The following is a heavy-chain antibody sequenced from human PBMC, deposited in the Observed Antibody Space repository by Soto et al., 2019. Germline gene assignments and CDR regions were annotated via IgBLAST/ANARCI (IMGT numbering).Heavy chain of an antibody. D-gene: IGHD4-17*01. CDR1: GGSISSSSYY. CDR2: IYYSGST. CDR3: ARGPAVTTSGDY. J-gene: IGHJ4*02. V-gene: IGHV4-39*01. Sequence: NPSETLSLTCTVSGGSISSSSYYWGWIRQPPGKGLEWIGSIYYSGSTYYNPSLKSRVTISVDTSKNQFSLKLSSVTAADTAVYYCARGPAVTTSGDYWGQGTLVTVSS.